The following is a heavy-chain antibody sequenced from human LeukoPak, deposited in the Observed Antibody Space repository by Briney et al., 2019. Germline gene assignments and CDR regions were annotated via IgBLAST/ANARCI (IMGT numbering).Heavy chain of an antibody. CDR1: GFTFSGYW. CDR3: ARVGLIEDRSHWYLDL. CDR2: INGDGSIT. V-gene: IGHV3-74*01. J-gene: IGHJ2*01. Sequence: PGGSLRLSCAASGFTFSGYWIHWVRQAPGRGLVWVSHINGDGSITTYADSVKGRFTISRDNAKNTVYLQMNSLRAEGTAVYYCARVGLIEDRSHWYLDLWGRGTLVTVSS. D-gene: IGHD2-15*01.